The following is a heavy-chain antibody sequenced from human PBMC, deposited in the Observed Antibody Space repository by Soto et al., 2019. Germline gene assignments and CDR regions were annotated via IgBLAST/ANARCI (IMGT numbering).Heavy chain of an antibody. CDR1: GFTFSSYA. Sequence: EVQLFESGGGFVQPGGSLRLSCATSGFTFSSYAMRWVRQAPGKGLEWVPAISGSGDSTYYADSGRGRFNISRDNSKNTVYLPTNTLRAEDTAVYYGARRGSGSYADYWSQGTVDTVYS. CDR2: ISGSGDST. J-gene: IGHJ4*02. CDR3: ARRGSGSYADY. V-gene: IGHV3-23*01. D-gene: IGHD1-26*01.